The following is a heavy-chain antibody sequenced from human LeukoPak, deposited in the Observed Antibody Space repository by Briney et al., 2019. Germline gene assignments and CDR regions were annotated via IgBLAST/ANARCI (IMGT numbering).Heavy chain of an antibody. CDR2: MNPNSGNT. CDR3: ARDYGSGSYFENWFDP. Sequence: ASVKVSCKASGYTFTSYDINWVRQATGQGLEWMGWMNPNSGNTGYAQKFQGRVTITRNTSISTAYMELSSLRSEDTAVYYCARDYGSGSYFENWFDPWGQGTLVTVSS. J-gene: IGHJ5*02. V-gene: IGHV1-8*03. CDR1: GYTFTSYD. D-gene: IGHD3-10*01.